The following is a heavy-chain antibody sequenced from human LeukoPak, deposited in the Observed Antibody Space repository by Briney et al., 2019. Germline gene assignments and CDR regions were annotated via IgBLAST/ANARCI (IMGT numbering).Heavy chain of an antibody. D-gene: IGHD5-24*01. V-gene: IGHV1-46*01. CDR2: INPGGRST. CDR3: AREIGPIQLHLWGSAFDY. Sequence: ASVKVSCKASGGTFSSYAISWVRQAPGQGLEWMGIINPGGRSTSYAQKFQGRVTMTRDTSTSTVYMELSSLRSEDTAVYYCAREIGPIQLHLWGSAFDYWGQGTQVTVSS. J-gene: IGHJ4*02. CDR1: GGTFSSYA.